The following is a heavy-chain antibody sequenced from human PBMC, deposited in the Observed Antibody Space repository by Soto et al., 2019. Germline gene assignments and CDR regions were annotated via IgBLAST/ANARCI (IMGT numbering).Heavy chain of an antibody. CDR3: ARVGLRYFEPFDY. Sequence: QVQLQKWGAGLLKPSETLSLTCAVYGGSFSDYYWSWIRQPPGKGLEWIGEINHRGSTNYNPPLKSRVTISVDTSKNQFSRKLSYVTAADAAVYYCARVGLRYFEPFDYWCQGTLVTVSS. D-gene: IGHD3-9*01. V-gene: IGHV4-34*02. CDR2: INHRGST. J-gene: IGHJ4*02. CDR1: GGSFSDYY.